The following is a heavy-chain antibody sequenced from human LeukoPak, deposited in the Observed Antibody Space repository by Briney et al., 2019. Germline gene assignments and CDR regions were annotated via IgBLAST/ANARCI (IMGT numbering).Heavy chain of an antibody. J-gene: IGHJ4*02. V-gene: IGHV4-34*01. CDR3: ARGGKVTAIGLGIIDRFVY. CDR2: INHSGST. CDR1: GESFSGYY. Sequence: QTSETLSLTCAVYGESFSGYYWSWIRQPPGKGLEWIGEINHSGSTNYNPSLKSRVTISVDTSKNQFSLKLSSVTAADTAVYYCARGGKVTAIGLGIIDRFVYWGQGTLVTVSS. D-gene: IGHD2-21*02.